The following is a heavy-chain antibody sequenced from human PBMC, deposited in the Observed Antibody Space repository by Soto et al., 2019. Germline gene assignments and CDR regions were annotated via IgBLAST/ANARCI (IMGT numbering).Heavy chain of an antibody. Sequence: EVQLVESGGGLVQPGGSLRLSCAASGFTFSSYSMNWVLQAPGKGLEWVAYISSSSSTIYYADSVKGRFTISRDTAKNSLYLQMNSLRAEDTAVYYCARHPERIAEIGWFDPWGQGTLVTVSS. CDR2: ISSSSSTI. CDR1: GFTFSSYS. J-gene: IGHJ5*02. CDR3: ARHPERIAEIGWFDP. V-gene: IGHV3-48*01. D-gene: IGHD6-13*01.